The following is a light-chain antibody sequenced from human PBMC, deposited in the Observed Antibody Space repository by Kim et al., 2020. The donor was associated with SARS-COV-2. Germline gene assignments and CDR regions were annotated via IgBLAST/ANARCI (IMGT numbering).Light chain of an antibody. J-gene: IGKJ5*01. V-gene: IGKV3-11*01. CDR1: QSVSSY. CDR3: QQRSNWPIT. CDR2: DTS. Sequence: LSPGARATLSCRASQSVSSYLAWYQQKPGQDPRLLIYDTSYRVAGIPARFSGRGSGTDFTLTISSLEPEDFAVYYCQQRSNWPITFGQGTRLEIK.